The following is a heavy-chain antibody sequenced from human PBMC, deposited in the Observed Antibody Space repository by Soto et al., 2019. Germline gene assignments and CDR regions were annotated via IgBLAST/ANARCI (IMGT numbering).Heavy chain of an antibody. Sequence: EVQLVESGGGLVKPGGSLRLXXXDXXFXXXSXTMXXVRRAPGKGLEWVSSISSRSTNTHYADSVRGRFTISRDNAKRSLYLQMNSLRAEDTAVYYCARGPLYYFDYWGQGTLVTVSS. CDR3: ARGPLYYFDY. V-gene: IGHV3-21*02. CDR1: XFXXXSXT. J-gene: IGHJ4*02. CDR2: ISSRSTNT.